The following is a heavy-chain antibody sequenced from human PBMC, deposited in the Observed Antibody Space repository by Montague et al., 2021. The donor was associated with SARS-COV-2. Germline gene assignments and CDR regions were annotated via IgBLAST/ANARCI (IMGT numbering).Heavy chain of an antibody. Sequence: SLRLSWAASGFTFSSYAMHWVRQAPGKGLEWVAVISYDGSNKYYADSVKGRFTISRDNSKNTLYLQMNSLRAEDTAVYYCAREDPSFDAFDIWGQGTMVTVS. CDR1: GFTFSSYA. CDR3: AREDPSFDAFDI. V-gene: IGHV3-30-3*01. CDR2: ISYDGSNK. J-gene: IGHJ3*02.